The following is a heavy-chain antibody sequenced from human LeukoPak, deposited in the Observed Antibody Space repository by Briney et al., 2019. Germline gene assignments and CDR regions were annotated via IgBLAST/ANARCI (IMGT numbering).Heavy chain of an antibody. Sequence: PGGSLRLSCAASGFTFSSYAMSWVRQAPGKGLEWVSAISGSGGSTYYADSVKGRFTISRDNSKNTLYLQMNSLRAEDAAVYYCAKDLGRGELERYFDYWGQGTLVTVS. CDR3: AKDLGRGELERYFDY. J-gene: IGHJ4*02. CDR2: ISGSGGST. D-gene: IGHD1-1*01. V-gene: IGHV3-23*01. CDR1: GFTFSSYA.